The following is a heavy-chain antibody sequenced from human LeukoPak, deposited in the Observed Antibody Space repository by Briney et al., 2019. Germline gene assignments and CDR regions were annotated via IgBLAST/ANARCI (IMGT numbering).Heavy chain of an antibody. CDR1: GFTFSSYE. CDR2: ISSGNTI. D-gene: IGHD2-8*01. Sequence: GGSLRLSCAASGFTFSSYEMIWVRQAPGKGLEWVSYISSGNTIYYAGSVMGRFTISRDNAKNSLYLQMNSLRADDTAVYYCAREGTKPYNWFDPWGQGTLVTVSS. CDR3: AREGTKPYNWFDP. J-gene: IGHJ5*02. V-gene: IGHV3-48*03.